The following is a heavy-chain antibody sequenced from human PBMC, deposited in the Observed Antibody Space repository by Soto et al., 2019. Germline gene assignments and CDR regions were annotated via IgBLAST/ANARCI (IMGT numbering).Heavy chain of an antibody. D-gene: IGHD3-10*01. CDR2: ISAYNGNT. Sequence: QVQLVQSGAEVKKPGASVKVSCKASGYTFTSYGISWVRQAPGQGLEWMGWISAYNGNTNYAQKLQGRVTMTTDTSTSTAYMELRSLRSDDTAVYYYARRSNYYGSGSYSYYFDYWGQGTLVTVSS. V-gene: IGHV1-18*01. CDR3: ARRSNYYGSGSYSYYFDY. CDR1: GYTFTSYG. J-gene: IGHJ4*02.